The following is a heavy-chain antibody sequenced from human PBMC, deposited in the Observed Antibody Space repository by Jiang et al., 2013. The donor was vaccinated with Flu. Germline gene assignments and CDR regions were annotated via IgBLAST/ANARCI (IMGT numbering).Heavy chain of an antibody. CDR2: INAGNGNT. CDR1: GYTFTSYA. D-gene: IGHD4-17*01. Sequence: GAEVKKPGASVKVSCKASGYTFTSYAMHWVRQAPGQRLEWMGWINAGNGNTKYSQKFQGRVTITRDTSASTAYMELSSLRSEDTAVYYCAREGTVTTPLYYFDYWGQGTLVTVSS. V-gene: IGHV1-3*01. J-gene: IGHJ4*02. CDR3: AREGTVTTPLYYFDY.